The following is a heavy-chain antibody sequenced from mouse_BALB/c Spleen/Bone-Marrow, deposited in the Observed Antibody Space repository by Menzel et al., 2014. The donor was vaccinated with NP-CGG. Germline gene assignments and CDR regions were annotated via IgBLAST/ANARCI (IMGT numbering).Heavy chain of an antibody. CDR1: GFSLTSYG. CDR3: AQNGNFYAMDY. CDR2: LWSGGST. J-gene: IGHJ4*01. Sequence: VKVVESGPGLVAPSQSLSITCTISGFSLTSYGVHWVRQPPGKGLEWLVVLWSGGSTTYNSALKSRLSISKNNSKSQVFLKMNSLQTDDTAMYYCAQNGNFYAMDYWGQGTSVTVSS. V-gene: IGHV2-6-1*01. D-gene: IGHD2-1*01.